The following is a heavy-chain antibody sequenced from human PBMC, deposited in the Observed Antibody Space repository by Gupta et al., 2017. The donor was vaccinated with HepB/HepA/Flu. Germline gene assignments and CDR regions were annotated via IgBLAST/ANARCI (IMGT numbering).Heavy chain of an antibody. CDR3: VRDRIAYGVGSTMSDY. CDR2: ISKGADEH. Sequence: DVQLVESGGGLVHPGGSLRLSCEASGFTFGLHWMSWVRQAPGKGLECVATISKGADEHFYMESVKGRFTVSRDNAKNSLFLQMNSLRADDTAVYFCVRDRIAYGVGSTMSDYWGQGTLVTVSS. V-gene: IGHV3-7*01. CDR1: GFTFGLHW. D-gene: IGHD3-10*02. J-gene: IGHJ4*02.